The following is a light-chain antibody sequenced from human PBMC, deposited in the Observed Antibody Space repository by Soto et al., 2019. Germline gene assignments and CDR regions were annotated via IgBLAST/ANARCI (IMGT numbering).Light chain of an antibody. CDR3: QQSYSTPLT. V-gene: IGKV4-1*01. J-gene: IGKJ4*01. Sequence: DIVMTQSPDSLAVSLCERATMNCKCSRSVLYKSNNKNHLAWYQQKPGQPPQLIIYWASTRESGVPERFSGSGSGTDFTLTISSLQPEDFATYYCQQSYSTPLTFGGGTKVDIK. CDR2: WAS. CDR1: RSVLYKSNNKNH.